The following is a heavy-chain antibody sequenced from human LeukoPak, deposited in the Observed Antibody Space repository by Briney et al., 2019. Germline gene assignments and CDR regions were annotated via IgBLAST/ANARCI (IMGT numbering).Heavy chain of an antibody. V-gene: IGHV3-21*01. Sequence: PGGSLRLSCAASGFTFSSYSMNWVRQAPGKGLEWVSSISSSSSYIYYADSVKGRFTISRDNAKNSLYLQMNSLRAEDTTMYYCARDTGDWRCSSTSCNYSYGLDVWGQGTTVTVSS. D-gene: IGHD2-2*01. CDR3: ARDTGDWRCSSTSCNYSYGLDV. CDR1: GFTFSSYS. J-gene: IGHJ6*02. CDR2: ISSSSSYI.